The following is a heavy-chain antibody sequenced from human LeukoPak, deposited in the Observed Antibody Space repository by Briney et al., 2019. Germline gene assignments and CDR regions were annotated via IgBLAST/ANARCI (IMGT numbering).Heavy chain of an antibody. D-gene: IGHD3-16*02. Sequence: GGSLRLSCVDSGFTFSNYWMSWVRQAPGKGLEWVSTVSGSGRNTYYADSVKGRFTISRDNSKNTLALQMDSLRAADTAIYYCAKGRLGYEHVWGSYRPLGYYGMDVWGQGTTVTVSS. CDR2: VSGSGRNT. V-gene: IGHV3-23*01. CDR1: GFTFSNYW. CDR3: AKGRLGYEHVWGSYRPLGYYGMDV. J-gene: IGHJ6*02.